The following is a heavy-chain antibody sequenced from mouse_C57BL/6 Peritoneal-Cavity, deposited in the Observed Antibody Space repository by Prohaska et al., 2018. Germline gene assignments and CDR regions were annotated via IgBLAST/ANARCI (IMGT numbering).Heavy chain of an antibody. V-gene: IGHV1-52*01. CDR1: GYTFTSYW. Sequence: QVQLQQPGAELVRPGSSVKLSCKASGYTFTSYWMHWVKQRPIQGLEWIGNIDPYYSETHYNQKFKDKATLTVDQSSSTAYLHLISLLSAECATYYCTREESNYGLAYWGQETLVTVSA. CDR2: IDPYYSET. CDR3: TREESNYGLAY. J-gene: IGHJ3*01. D-gene: IGHD2-5*01.